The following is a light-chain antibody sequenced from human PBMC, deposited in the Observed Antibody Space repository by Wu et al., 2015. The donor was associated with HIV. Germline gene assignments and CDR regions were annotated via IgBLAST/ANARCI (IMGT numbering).Light chain of an antibody. CDR3: QQHATWPLT. CDR2: GAS. V-gene: IGKV3-11*01. Sequence: EIVLTQSPATLSVSPGERATLSCRASQSISSNLAWYQQKPGQAPRLLIYGASTRATGIPARFSGSGSGTDFTLTISSLEPEDFAVYSCQQHATWPLTFGQGTRLEIK. J-gene: IGKJ5*01. CDR1: QSISSN.